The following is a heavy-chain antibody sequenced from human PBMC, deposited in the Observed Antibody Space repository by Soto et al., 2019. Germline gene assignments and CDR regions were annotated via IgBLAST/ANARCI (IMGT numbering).Heavy chain of an antibody. CDR1: GESISSGGYY. Sequence: QVQLQESGPGLVKASQTLSLICSVSGESISSGGYYWSWIRHHPGKGLEWIGYIYDSESAYYNPSLKSRVTISMDTSKNHFAMKLSSVTAAVTAVYYCARASSSSSAADYWGLGTLITVSS. D-gene: IGHD6-6*01. V-gene: IGHV4-31*03. CDR2: IYDSESA. CDR3: ARASSSSSAADY. J-gene: IGHJ4*02.